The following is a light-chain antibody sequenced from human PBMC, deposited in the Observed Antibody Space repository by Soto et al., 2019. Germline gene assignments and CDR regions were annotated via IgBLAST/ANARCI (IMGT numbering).Light chain of an antibody. Sequence: DVQMTQSPSTLSASVGDRVTITCRASQPLNSWLAWFQQKPGKAPQLLIHDASSLESGVPPRFSGIGFGTDFTLTISSLQAEDVAVYYCQHYYNSWTFGQGTQVEIK. CDR1: QPLNSW. J-gene: IGKJ1*01. V-gene: IGKV1-5*01. CDR3: QHYYNSWT. CDR2: DAS.